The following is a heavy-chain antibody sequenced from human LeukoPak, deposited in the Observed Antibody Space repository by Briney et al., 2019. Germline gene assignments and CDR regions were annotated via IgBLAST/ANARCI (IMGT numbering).Heavy chain of an antibody. CDR3: ARGRVGALRRWFDP. J-gene: IGHJ5*02. CDR1: GGSFSGYY. Sequence: SETPSLTCAVYGGSFSGYYWSWLRQPPGKGLEWIGEINHSGSTNYNPSLKSRVTISLDTSKNQFSLKLTSVTAADTAVYYCARGRVGALRRWFDPWGQGTLVTVSS. D-gene: IGHD1-26*01. CDR2: INHSGST. V-gene: IGHV4-34*01.